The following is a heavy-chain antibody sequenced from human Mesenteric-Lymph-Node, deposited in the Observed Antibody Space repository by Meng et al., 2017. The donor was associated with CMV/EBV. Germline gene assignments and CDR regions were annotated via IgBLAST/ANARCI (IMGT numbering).Heavy chain of an antibody. CDR3: AGGAKYISSELDDY. D-gene: IGHD6-13*01. CDR1: GYIFSNFG. V-gene: IGHV1-18*01. J-gene: IGHJ4*02. CDR2: ISGYNDNT. Sequence: SGYIFSNFGVSWVRQAPGQGLGWIGWISGYNDNTNYAQKLQGRVTMTTDTSTNTAYMDLRSLRSDDTAVYYCAGGAKYISSELDDYWGQGTLVTVSS.